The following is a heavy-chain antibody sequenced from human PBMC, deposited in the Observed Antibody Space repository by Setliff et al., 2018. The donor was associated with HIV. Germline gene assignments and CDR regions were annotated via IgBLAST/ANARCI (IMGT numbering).Heavy chain of an antibody. Sequence: SVKVSCKTSGGTFSSYAISWVRQAPGQGLEWMGGIIPMFDAPNYAQKFQGRVTMTTDTSTGTAYMELRSLTSDDTAVYYCATDRTQTGFSLVRGVITDPARYPLDYWGQGTLVTAPQ. J-gene: IGHJ4*02. CDR2: IIPMFDAP. D-gene: IGHD3-10*01. CDR3: ATDRTQTGFSLVRGVITDPARYPLDY. V-gene: IGHV1-69*05. CDR1: GGTFSSYA.